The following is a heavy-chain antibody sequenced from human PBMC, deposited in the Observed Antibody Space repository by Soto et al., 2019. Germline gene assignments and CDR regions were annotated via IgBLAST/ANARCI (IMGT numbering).Heavy chain of an antibody. D-gene: IGHD6-19*01. Sequence: GGSLRLSCTGSGFTFGDYGMTWVRQAPGKGLEWVGFIRSKSYGGTTEYAASVKGRLTIARDDSKSIAYLQMNRLTSEDTGVYYCASSPGYCSGWGRGPYYCHGMDVWEQGTTVTVSS. V-gene: IGHV3-49*04. CDR1: GFTFGDYG. CDR2: IRSKSYGGTT. J-gene: IGHJ6*01. CDR3: ASSPGYCSGWGRGPYYCHGMDV.